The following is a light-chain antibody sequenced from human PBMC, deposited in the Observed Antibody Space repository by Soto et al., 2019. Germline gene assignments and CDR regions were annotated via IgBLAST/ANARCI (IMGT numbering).Light chain of an antibody. V-gene: IGLV2-14*01. CDR1: SSDVGAYNY. CDR2: EVS. Sequence: QSALTQPASVSGSPGQSITIPCTGTSSDVGAYNYVSWYQHYPGKAPKLVIYEVSNRPSGVSDRFSASKSGNTASLTISGLQAEDEADYYCTSYTTSTTRVFGGGTKLTVL. J-gene: IGLJ2*01. CDR3: TSYTTSTTRV.